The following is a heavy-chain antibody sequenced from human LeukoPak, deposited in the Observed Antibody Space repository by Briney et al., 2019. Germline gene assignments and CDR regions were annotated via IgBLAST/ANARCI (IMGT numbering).Heavy chain of an antibody. CDR3: ARDIAVARHYDY. CDR1: GGSFSGYY. V-gene: IGHV4-34*01. D-gene: IGHD6-19*01. J-gene: IGHJ4*02. CDR2: INHSGST. Sequence: SETLSLTCAVYGGSFSGYYWSWIRQPPGKGLEWIEEINHSGSTNYNPSLKSRVTISVDTSKNQFSLKLSSVTAADTAVYYCARDIAVARHYDYWGQGTLVTVSS.